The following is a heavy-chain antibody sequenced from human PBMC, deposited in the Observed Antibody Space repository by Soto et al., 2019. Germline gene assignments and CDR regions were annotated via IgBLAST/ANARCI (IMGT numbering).Heavy chain of an antibody. V-gene: IGHV3-23*01. CDR1: GFTFSNYA. CDR3: AKRPHTAAGFDY. CDR2: ITGSGGGT. J-gene: IGHJ4*02. Sequence: EVQLLESGGGLVQPGGSLRFSCAASGFTFSNYAMTWVRQAPGKGLEWVSVITGSGGGTYFVDSVKGRFTISRDNSKNTVYLQMNSLRAEDTAVYYCAKRPHTAAGFDYWGQGTLVTVSS. D-gene: IGHD6-13*01.